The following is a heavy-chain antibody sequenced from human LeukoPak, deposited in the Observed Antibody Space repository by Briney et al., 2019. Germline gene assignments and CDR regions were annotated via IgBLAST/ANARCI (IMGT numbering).Heavy chain of an antibody. CDR3: ARDRFLLNMVWFDY. D-gene: IGHD3-10*01. CDR1: GYTFTDYY. V-gene: IGHV1-2*02. CDR2: INPNGGDT. Sequence: AAVTLSCKASGYTFTDYYMHWVRQAPGQGLEWMGWINPNGGDTNYAQNLQGRVTMTRDTSISTAYMEVSSLRSDDTAVYYCARDRFLLNMVWFDYWGQGTLVTVSS. J-gene: IGHJ4*02.